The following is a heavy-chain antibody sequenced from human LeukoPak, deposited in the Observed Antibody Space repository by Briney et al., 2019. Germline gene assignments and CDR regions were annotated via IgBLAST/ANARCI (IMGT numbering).Heavy chain of an antibody. CDR3: ARRSTLSSTTRAYYYYYYMDV. J-gene: IGHJ6*03. Sequence: ASVKVSCKASGYTFTGYYMHWARQAPGQGLEWMGWINPNSGGTNYAQKFQGRVTMTRDTSISTAYMELSGLRSDDTAVYYCARRSTLSSTTRAYYYYYYMDVWGKGTTVTVSS. V-gene: IGHV1-2*02. CDR1: GYTFTGYY. D-gene: IGHD2-2*01. CDR2: INPNSGGT.